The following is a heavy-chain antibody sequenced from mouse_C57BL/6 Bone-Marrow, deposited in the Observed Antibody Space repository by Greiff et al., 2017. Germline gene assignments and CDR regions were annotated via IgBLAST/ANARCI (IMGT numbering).Heavy chain of an antibody. CDR2: ISSGSSTI. Sequence: EVQGVESGGGLVKPGGSLKLSCAASGFTFSDYGMHWVRQAPEKGLEWVAYISSGSSTIYYADTVKGRFTFSRDNARNTLFLQMTSLRSEDTAMYYCARPGWLWEDYAMDYWGQGTSVTVSS. J-gene: IGHJ4*01. V-gene: IGHV5-17*01. CDR1: GFTFSDYG. D-gene: IGHD2-3*01. CDR3: ARPGWLWEDYAMDY.